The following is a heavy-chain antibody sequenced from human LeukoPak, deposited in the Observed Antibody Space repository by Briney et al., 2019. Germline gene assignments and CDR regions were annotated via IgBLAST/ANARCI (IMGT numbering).Heavy chain of an antibody. D-gene: IGHD4-11*01. CDR1: GFTFSRYP. Sequence: PGGSLRLSCAASGFTFSRYPTIWVRQAPGKGLECISYISGGGDAIHYADSVKGRFTFSRDNAKNSLYLQMNSLRAEDTAVYYCARVWGDYSNTDYWGQGTLVTVSS. CDR2: ISGGGDAI. CDR3: ARVWGDYSNTDY. J-gene: IGHJ4*02. V-gene: IGHV3-48*01.